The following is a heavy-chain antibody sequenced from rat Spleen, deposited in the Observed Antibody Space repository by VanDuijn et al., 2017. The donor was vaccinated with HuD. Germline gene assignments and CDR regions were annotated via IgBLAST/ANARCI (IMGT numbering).Heavy chain of an antibody. D-gene: IGHD4-3*01. Sequence: EVQLVESGGGLVQPGRSLKLSCAASGFTFSDYYMAWVRQTPTKGLEWVASISPSGGGTYYRDSVKGRFTVSRDNARSTQYLQMDSLRSEDTATYYCARQDTSGYSNWFTYWGQGTLVTVSS. CDR2: ISPSGGGT. CDR3: ARQDTSGYSNWFTY. CDR1: GFTFSDYY. J-gene: IGHJ3*01. V-gene: IGHV5-25*01.